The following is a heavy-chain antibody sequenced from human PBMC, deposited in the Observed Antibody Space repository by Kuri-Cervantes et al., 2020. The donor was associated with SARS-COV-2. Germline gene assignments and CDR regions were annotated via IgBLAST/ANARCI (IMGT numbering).Heavy chain of an antibody. CDR2: IGTAGDP. CDR1: GFTFSSYD. J-gene: IGHJ4*02. V-gene: IGHV3-13*05. Sequence: GGSLRLSCAASGFTFSSYDMHWVRQATGKGLEWVSAIGTAGDPYYPGSVKGRFTISRDNSKNTVYLQMNGLRGEDTAVYYCARERRVLITPRTIDYWGQGTLVTCYS. D-gene: IGHD2-8*01. CDR3: ARERRVLITPRTIDY.